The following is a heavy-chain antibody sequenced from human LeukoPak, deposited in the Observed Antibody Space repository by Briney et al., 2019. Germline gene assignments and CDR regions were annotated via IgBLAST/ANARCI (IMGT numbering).Heavy chain of an antibody. Sequence: SETLSLTCAVYGGSFSGYYWSWIRQPPGKGLEWIGEINHSGSTNYNPSLKSRVTISVDTSKNQFSLKLSSVTAADTAVYYCARGRSVDHRRYYDFWSGYFNWFDPWGQGTLVTVSS. CDR1: GGSFSGYY. V-gene: IGHV4-34*01. CDR3: ARGRSVDHRRYYDFWSGYFNWFDP. J-gene: IGHJ5*02. D-gene: IGHD3-3*01. CDR2: INHSGST.